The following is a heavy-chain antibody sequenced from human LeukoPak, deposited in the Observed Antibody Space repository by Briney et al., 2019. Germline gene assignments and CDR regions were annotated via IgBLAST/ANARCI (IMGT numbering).Heavy chain of an antibody. J-gene: IGHJ4*02. CDR1: GGSISSYY. Sequence: KPSETLSLTCTVSGGSISSYYWSWIRQPPGKGLEWIGYIYYSGSTNYNPSLKSRVTISVDTSKDQFSLKLSSVTAADTAVYYCARYLGGYDTVTYYFDYWGRGTLVTVSS. CDR3: ARYLGGYDTVTYYFDY. V-gene: IGHV4-59*08. CDR2: IYYSGST. D-gene: IGHD3-9*01.